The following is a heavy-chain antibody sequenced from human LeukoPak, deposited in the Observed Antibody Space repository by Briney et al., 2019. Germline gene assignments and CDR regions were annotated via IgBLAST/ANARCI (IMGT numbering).Heavy chain of an antibody. V-gene: IGHV1-18*04. J-gene: IGHJ4*02. CDR1: GYTFTGYY. Sequence: GASVKVSCKASGYTFTGYYIHWVRQAPGQGLEWMGWMNPNSGNTGYAQKLQGRVTMTTDTSTSTAYMELRSLRSDDTAVYYCARDHNKGGPLHMVRGRFYGYWGQGTLVTVSS. CDR3: ARDHNKGGPLHMVRGRFYGY. CDR2: MNPNSGNT. D-gene: IGHD3-10*01.